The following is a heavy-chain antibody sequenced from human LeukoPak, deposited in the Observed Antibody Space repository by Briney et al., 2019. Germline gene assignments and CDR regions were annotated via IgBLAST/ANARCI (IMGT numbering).Heavy chain of an antibody. CDR1: GGSISHYY. Sequence: SETLSLTCTVSGGSISHYYWSWIRQPPGKGLEWIGYINYSGSTNYNPSLKSRVTISVDTSKNQLSLKLNSVTAADTAVYHCARAFYPGYYSYMAVWGKGTTVTVSS. CDR3: ARAFYPGYYSYMAV. V-gene: IGHV4-59*01. D-gene: IGHD3-3*02. J-gene: IGHJ6*03. CDR2: INYSGST.